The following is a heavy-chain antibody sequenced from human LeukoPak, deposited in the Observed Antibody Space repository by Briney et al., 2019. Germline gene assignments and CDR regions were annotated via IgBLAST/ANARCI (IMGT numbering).Heavy chain of an antibody. V-gene: IGHV4-59*08. CDR1: GGSISSYY. Sequence: ASETLSLTCTVSGGSISSYYWSWIRQPPGKGLEWIGYIYYSGSTNYNPSLKSRVTISVDTSKNQFSLKLSSVTAADTAVYYCARGSRAFDIWGQGTMVTVSS. CDR2: IYYSGST. CDR3: ARGSRAFDI. J-gene: IGHJ3*02.